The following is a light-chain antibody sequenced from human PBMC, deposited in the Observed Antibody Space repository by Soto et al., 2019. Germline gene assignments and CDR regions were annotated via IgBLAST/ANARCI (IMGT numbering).Light chain of an antibody. CDR2: GAS. Sequence: EVVLTQSPGTLSLSPGERATLSCRASQSVSGNLLAWYQQKRGQTPRLLIYGASGRASGIPDRFSGSASGTDFTLTISRLEPEDFAVYFCQQYAHSPWTFGQGTKVDSK. J-gene: IGKJ1*01. CDR1: QSVSGNL. V-gene: IGKV3-20*01. CDR3: QQYAHSPWT.